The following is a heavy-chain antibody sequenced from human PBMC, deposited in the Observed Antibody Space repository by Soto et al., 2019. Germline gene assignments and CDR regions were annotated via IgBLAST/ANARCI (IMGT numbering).Heavy chain of an antibody. V-gene: IGHV4-4*07. CDR2: IYTSGST. D-gene: IGHD6-6*01. CDR3: ARTYSSSVWFDP. CDR1: GGSIISYY. J-gene: IGHJ5*02. Sequence: SETLSLTCTVSGGSIISYYWSWSRQPAGKGLEWIGRIYTSGSTNYNPSLKSRVTMSVDTSKNQFSLKLSSVTAADTAVYYCARTYSSSVWFDPWGQGTLVTVSS.